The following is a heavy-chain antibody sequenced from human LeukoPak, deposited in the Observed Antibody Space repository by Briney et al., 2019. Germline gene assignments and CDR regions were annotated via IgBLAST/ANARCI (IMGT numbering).Heavy chain of an antibody. J-gene: IGHJ4*02. V-gene: IGHV4-59*08. CDR1: GGSFSGYY. CDR3: ARQGYYDSSGFPDY. Sequence: PSETLSLTCAVYGGSFSGYYWSWIRQPPGKGLEWIGYIYYSGSTNYNPSLKSRVTISVDTSKNQFSLKLSSVTAADTAVYYCARQGYYDSSGFPDYWGQGTLVTVSS. CDR2: IYYSGST. D-gene: IGHD3-22*01.